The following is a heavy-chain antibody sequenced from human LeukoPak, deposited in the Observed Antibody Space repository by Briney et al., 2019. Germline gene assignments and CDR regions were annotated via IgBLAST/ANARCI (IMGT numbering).Heavy chain of an antibody. D-gene: IGHD1-26*01. J-gene: IGHJ4*02. CDR1: GGSISGTNW. CDR3: SRESGPFCPFGY. Sequence: SETLSLTCGVSGGSISGTNWWSLVRPPPGQGLEWIWEISLAGQTNYNPSLNGRATMSLDKSSNQLSLHLTSVTAADTATYYCSRESGPFCPFGYWGQGTLVIVSS. CDR2: ISLAGQT. V-gene: IGHV4/OR15-8*02.